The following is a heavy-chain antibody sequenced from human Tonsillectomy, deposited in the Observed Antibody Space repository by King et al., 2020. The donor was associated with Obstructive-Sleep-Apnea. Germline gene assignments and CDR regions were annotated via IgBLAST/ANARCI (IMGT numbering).Heavy chain of an antibody. V-gene: IGHV3-30*03. D-gene: IGHD2-2*01. CDR3: ASAAMRAPAFDY. J-gene: IGHJ4*02. CDR1: GFTFSSYG. CDR2: MSYDGNNK. Sequence: QLVQSGGGVVQPGRSLRLSCAASGFTFSSYGMHWVRQAPGKGLEWVALMSYDGNNKFYADSVKGRFTISRDTAKKTLYLQMSSLRAEDTAVYYCASAAMRAPAFDYWGQGTLVTVSS.